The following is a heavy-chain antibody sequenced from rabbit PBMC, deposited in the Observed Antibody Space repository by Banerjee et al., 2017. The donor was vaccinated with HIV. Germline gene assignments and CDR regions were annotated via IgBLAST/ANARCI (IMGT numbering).Heavy chain of an antibody. V-gene: IGHV1S45*01. CDR1: GFSFNNNYV. CDR2: INTSSGKT. J-gene: IGHJ4*01. D-gene: IGHD6-1*01. CDR3: ARGVNYGFDL. Sequence: QEQLEESGGGLVKPEGSLTLTCTASGFSFNNNYVMCWVRQAPGKGLEWIACINTSSGKTVYASWVNGRFTISRITTTVTLQMTSLTAADTATYFCARGVNYGFDLWGQGTLVTVS.